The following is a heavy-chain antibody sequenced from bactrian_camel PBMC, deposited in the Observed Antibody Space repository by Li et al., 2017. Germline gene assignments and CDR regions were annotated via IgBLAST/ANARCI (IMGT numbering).Heavy chain of an antibody. CDR1: LFTYRAYI. CDR2: IASGSGNT. D-gene: IGHD7*01. Sequence: VQLVESGGGSVQAGGSLRLSCAASLFTYRAYIMAWFRQAPGKEREGVARIASGSGNTYYADSVKGRFTISQDNARNTVYLQLNSLKPEDTAMYYCGKDPTTGGDWLPEFASRGQGTQVTVS. J-gene: IGHJ6*01. CDR3: GKDPTTGGDWLPEFAS. V-gene: IGHV3S40*01.